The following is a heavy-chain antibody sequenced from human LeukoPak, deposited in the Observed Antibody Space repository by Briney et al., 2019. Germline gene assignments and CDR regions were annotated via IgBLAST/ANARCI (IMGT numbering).Heavy chain of an antibody. V-gene: IGHV5-10-1*01. Sequence: HGESLKISCKGSGYNFTGHWISWVRQMPGKGLEWMGRLDPSDSYTNYSPSFQGHVTISADKSISTAYLQWSSLKASDTAMYYCARRYSGSSFSDYWGQGTLVTVSS. CDR1: GYNFTGHW. D-gene: IGHD1-26*01. CDR3: ARRYSGSSFSDY. CDR2: LDPSDSYT. J-gene: IGHJ4*02.